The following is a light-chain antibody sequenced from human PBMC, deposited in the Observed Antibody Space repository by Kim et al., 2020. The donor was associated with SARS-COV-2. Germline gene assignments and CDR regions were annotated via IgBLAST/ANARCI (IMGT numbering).Light chain of an antibody. CDR2: ANN. V-gene: IGLV3-19*01. CDR3: NSRDSSGHQVV. Sequence: SSELTQDPAVSAALGQTVRITCQGDSLGTYYANWFQQKPGPAPAHVSYANNQRPSRIPDPFSGPSSGNTASLTITAPQPEDGADPYCNSRDSSGHQVVSG. J-gene: IGLJ2*01. CDR1: SLGTYY.